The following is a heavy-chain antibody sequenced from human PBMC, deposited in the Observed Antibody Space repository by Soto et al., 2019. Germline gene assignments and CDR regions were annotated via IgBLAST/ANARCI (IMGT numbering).Heavy chain of an antibody. D-gene: IGHD5-12*01. CDR1: GESFIGYY. Sequence: QVHLQQWGAGLLKPSETLSLTCAVYGESFIGYYWTWIRQPPGKGLEWIVEINHRVSTNYNPSLKSRVTISIDTSKNPFSLKLTSVTAADTSVYYCARTDIVTTNWFDPWGQGTLVTVSS. V-gene: IGHV4-34*02. J-gene: IGHJ5*02. CDR2: INHRVST. CDR3: ARTDIVTTNWFDP.